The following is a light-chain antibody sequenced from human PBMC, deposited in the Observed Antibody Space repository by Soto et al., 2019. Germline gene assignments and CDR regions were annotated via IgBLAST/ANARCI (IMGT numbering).Light chain of an antibody. Sequence: EIVLTQSPGTLSLSPGERATLSCRASQSVSSSYLVWYQQRPGQPPRLLIYGTSNRAAGIPDRFTGTGSGTDFTLTIYRLELEDSAVYYCQQHGSSALTFGGGTKV. J-gene: IGKJ4*01. V-gene: IGKV3-20*01. CDR2: GTS. CDR1: QSVSSSY. CDR3: QQHGSSALT.